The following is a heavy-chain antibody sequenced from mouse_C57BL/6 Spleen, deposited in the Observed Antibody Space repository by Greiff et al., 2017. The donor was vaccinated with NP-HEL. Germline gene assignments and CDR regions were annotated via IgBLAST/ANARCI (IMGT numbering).Heavy chain of an antibody. V-gene: IGHV2-2*01. J-gene: IGHJ4*01. CDR2: IWSGGST. CDR1: GFSLTSYG. Sequence: QVQLQQSGPGLVQPSQSLSITCTVSGFSLTSYGVHWVRQSPGKGLEWLGVIWSGGSTDYNAAFISRLSISKDNSKSQVFFKMNSLQADDTAIYYCARITTVVATSFYYYAMDYWGQGTSVTVSS. CDR3: ARITTVVATSFYYYAMDY. D-gene: IGHD1-1*01.